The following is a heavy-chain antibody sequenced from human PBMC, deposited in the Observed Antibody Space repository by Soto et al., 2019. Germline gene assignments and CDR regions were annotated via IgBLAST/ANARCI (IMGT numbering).Heavy chain of an antibody. D-gene: IGHD6-13*01. J-gene: IGHJ6*02. CDR2: IIPIFGTA. CDR3: ARDLGLAAAGGMDV. V-gene: IGHV1-69*13. CDR1: GGTFSSYA. Sequence: GASVKVSCKASGGTFSSYAISWVRQAPGQGLEWMGGIIPIFGTANYAQKFQGRVTITADESTSTAYMELSSLRSEDTAVYYCARDLGLAAAGGMDVWGQGTTVTVS.